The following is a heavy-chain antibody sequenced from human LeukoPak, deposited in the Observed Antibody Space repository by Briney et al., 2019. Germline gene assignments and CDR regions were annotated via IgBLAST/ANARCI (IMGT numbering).Heavy chain of an antibody. CDR1: GFTFSSYE. V-gene: IGHV3-48*03. J-gene: IGHJ4*02. CDR2: ITSSGSAI. D-gene: IGHD1-26*01. Sequence: GGSLRLSCAASGFTFSSYEMNWVRQAPGKGLEWVSYITSSGSAIYYADSVKGRFTISRVNAKNSLYLQMNSLRAEDTAVYYCASSGIYFDYWGQGTLVTVSS. CDR3: ASSGIYFDY.